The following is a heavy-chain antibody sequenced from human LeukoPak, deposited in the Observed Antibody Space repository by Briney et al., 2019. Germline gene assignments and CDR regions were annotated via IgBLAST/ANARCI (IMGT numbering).Heavy chain of an antibody. CDR1: DGKTSSCD. J-gene: IGHJ4*02. CDR3: ARGGDYGDLRYFDY. Sequence: TRLLTSTITDGKTSSCDGGWIREAPVTLQKRNGYIYCRGSTNYDTSLKSRVAFSVDTSKNQFSLKLNSVTAADTAVYYCARGGDYGDLRYFDYWGEGTLVTVSS. CDR2: IYCRGST. V-gene: IGHV4-59*01. D-gene: IGHD4-17*01.